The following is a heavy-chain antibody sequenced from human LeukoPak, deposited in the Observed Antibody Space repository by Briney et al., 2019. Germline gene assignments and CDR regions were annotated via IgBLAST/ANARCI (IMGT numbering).Heavy chain of an antibody. D-gene: IGHD1-26*01. CDR2: ITSSKSHV. Sequence: PGGSLRLSCAASGFSFSDYSMNWVRQAPGKGLEWVSAITSSKSHVWYADSVKGRFTISRDNAKNSVYLEMNSLRAEDTAVYYCARGGSYFDYWGQGTLVTVSS. CDR3: ARGGSYFDY. CDR1: GFSFSDYS. J-gene: IGHJ4*02. V-gene: IGHV3-21*01.